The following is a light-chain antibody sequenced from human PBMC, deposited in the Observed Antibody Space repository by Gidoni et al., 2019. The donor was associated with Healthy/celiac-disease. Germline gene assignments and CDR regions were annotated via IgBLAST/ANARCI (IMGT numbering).Light chain of an antibody. CDR3: MQALQTRIT. J-gene: IGKJ5*01. CDR2: LGS. V-gene: IGKV2-28*01. CDR1: PSLLHSNGYNY. Sequence: DLAITQSPLSLLVTPGEPASIPCRSSPSLLHSNGYNYLDWYLQKPGQSPQLLIYLGSNRASGVPDRFSGSGSGADITLKISRVEAEDVGVYYCMQALQTRITFGQGTRLEIK.